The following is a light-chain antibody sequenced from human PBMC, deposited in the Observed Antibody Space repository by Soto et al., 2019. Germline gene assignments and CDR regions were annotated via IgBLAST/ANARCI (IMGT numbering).Light chain of an antibody. CDR2: GAS. CDR1: QTISNY. Sequence: DIQMTQSPYSLSASVGDRVTITCRASQTISNYLNWYQQKVGKPPQLLIYGASSLQSGVPSRFSGSGSGTDCTLSISSLQPEDFATYYCQQSYRTPLTFGGGTRV. V-gene: IGKV1-39*01. CDR3: QQSYRTPLT. J-gene: IGKJ4*01.